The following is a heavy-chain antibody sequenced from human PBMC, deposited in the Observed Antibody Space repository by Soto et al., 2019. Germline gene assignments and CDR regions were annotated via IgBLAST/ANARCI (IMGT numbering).Heavy chain of an antibody. V-gene: IGHV1-8*01. J-gene: IGHJ6*02. CDR3: ARGGLSSSSTFRYYYSGMDV. CDR1: GYTFTSYD. Sequence: QVQLVQSGAEVKKPGASVKVSCKASGYTFTSYDINWVRQATGQGLEWMGWMNPNSGNTGYAQKFQGRVTMTRNTSISTVYMELSSLRSEDTDVYYCARGGLSSSSTFRYYYSGMDVWGQGTTVTVSS. CDR2: MNPNSGNT. D-gene: IGHD6-6*01.